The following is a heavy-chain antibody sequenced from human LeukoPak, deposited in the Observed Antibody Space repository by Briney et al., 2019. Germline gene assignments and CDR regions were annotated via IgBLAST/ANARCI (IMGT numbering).Heavy chain of an antibody. D-gene: IGHD2-2*01. CDR1: GYTFTSYD. V-gene: IGHV1-8*03. CDR2: MNPNSGNT. Sequence: GASVKVSCKASGYTFTSYDINWVRQATGQGLEWMGWMNPNSGNTGYAQKFQGRVTITRNTSISTAYMELSGLRSEDTAVYYCARGIVVVPAATRRDYYMDVWGKGTTVTVSS. CDR3: ARGIVVVPAATRRDYYMDV. J-gene: IGHJ6*03.